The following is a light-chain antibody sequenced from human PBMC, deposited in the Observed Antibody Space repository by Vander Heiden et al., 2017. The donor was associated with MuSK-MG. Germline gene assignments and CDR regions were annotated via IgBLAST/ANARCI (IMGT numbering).Light chain of an antibody. CDR1: SSDVGSYNY. J-gene: IGLJ1*01. V-gene: IGLV2-14*01. Sequence: QSALTQPASVSGSPGQSITISCTGTSSDVGSYNYVSWYQQHPGRAPKLMIYDVSNRPSGVSNRFSGSKSGNTASLTISGLQADDEADYYCSSYTSSSTYVFGTETKVTVL. CDR3: SSYTSSSTYV. CDR2: DVS.